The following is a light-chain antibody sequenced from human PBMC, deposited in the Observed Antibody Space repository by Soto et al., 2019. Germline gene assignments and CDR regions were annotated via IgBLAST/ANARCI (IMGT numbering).Light chain of an antibody. V-gene: IGLV1-40*01. CDR1: SSNIGAGYD. CDR2: GDT. Sequence: QSVLTQPPSVSGAPGQRVTISCTGSSSNIGAGYDVHWYQQLPGTAPKLLISGDTNRPSGVPDRFSGSKSRTSASLAITGLRAEDEADYYCQSFDSSLSGWLFGGGTKLTVL. CDR3: QSFDSSLSGWL. J-gene: IGLJ3*02.